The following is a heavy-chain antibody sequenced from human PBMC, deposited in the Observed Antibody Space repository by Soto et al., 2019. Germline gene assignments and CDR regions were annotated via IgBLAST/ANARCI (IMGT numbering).Heavy chain of an antibody. Sequence: GGSLRLSCAASGLTFSDRYMDWVRQAPGKGLEWVGRIRKKTNSYTTEYAASVKGRFIISRDDSTNSLYLQMSSLKTEDTAVYYCTTVTTVDYYFDYWGQGTLVTVS. J-gene: IGHJ4*02. D-gene: IGHD4-17*01. V-gene: IGHV3-72*01. CDR1: GLTFSDRY. CDR3: TTVTTVDYYFDY. CDR2: IRKKTNSYTT.